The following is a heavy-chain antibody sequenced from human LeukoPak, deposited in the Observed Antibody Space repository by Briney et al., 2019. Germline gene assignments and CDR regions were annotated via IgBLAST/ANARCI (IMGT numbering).Heavy chain of an antibody. J-gene: IGHJ6*03. CDR2: IIPIFGTA. D-gene: IGHD6-13*01. Sequence: PVKVSCKASGGTFSSYAISWVRQAPGQGLEWMGGIIPIFGTANYAQKFQGRVTITADKSTSTAYMELSSLRSEDTAVYYCARGPPAAAGSKYYYYYYMDVWGKGTTVTVSS. CDR3: ARGPPAAAGSKYYYYYYMDV. CDR1: GGTFSSYA. V-gene: IGHV1-69*06.